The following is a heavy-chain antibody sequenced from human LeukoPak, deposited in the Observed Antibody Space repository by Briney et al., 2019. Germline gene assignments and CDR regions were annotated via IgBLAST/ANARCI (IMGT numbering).Heavy chain of an antibody. CDR1: GGSISSYY. J-gene: IGHJ3*02. CDR3: ARDRQGAFDI. V-gene: IGHV4-59*01. Sequence: SETLSLTCTVSGGSISSYYWSWTRHPPGKGLEWIGYIYYSGSTNYNPSLKSRVTISVDTSKSQFSLKLSSVTAADTAVYYCARDRQGAFDIWGQGTMVTVSS. CDR2: IYYSGST.